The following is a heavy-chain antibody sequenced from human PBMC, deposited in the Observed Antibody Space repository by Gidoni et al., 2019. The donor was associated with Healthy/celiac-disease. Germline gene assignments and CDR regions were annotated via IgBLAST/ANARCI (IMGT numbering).Heavy chain of an antibody. CDR3: AKDRGSGWYGDY. Sequence: EVQLLESGGGLVQPGGSLRLSCAASGFPFSSYAMSWVRQAPGKGLEWVSAISGSGGSTYYADSVKGRFTISRDNSKNTLYLQMNSLRAEDTAVYYCAKDRGSGWYGDYWGQGTLVTVSS. CDR1: GFPFSSYA. CDR2: ISGSGGST. V-gene: IGHV3-23*01. J-gene: IGHJ4*02. D-gene: IGHD6-19*01.